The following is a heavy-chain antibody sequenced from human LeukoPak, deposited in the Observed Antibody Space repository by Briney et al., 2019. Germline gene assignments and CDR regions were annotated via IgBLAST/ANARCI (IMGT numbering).Heavy chain of an antibody. CDR2: IYYTGTT. D-gene: IGHD6-13*01. CDR1: GGSISSYY. J-gene: IGHJ3*02. Sequence: PSETLSLTCTVSGGSISSYYWSWIRQPPGKGLEWIAYIYYTGTTNYNPSLKSRVTTSVDTSKNQFSLKLSSVTAADTAVYYCARPRIAATFDAFDIWGRGTMVTVSS. CDR3: ARPRIAATFDAFDI. V-gene: IGHV4-59*08.